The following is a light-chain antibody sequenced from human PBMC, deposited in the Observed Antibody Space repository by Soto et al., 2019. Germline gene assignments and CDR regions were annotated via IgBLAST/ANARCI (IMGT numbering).Light chain of an antibody. CDR1: QSVSNN. CDR3: HQYNNWPPWT. Sequence: EVVMTQSPATLSVSPGERATLSCRASQSVSNNLAGYQQKPGQAPRLLIYGASTRATGIPARFSGSGSGTEFTLTISSLQSEDFAVYYCHQYNNWPPWTFGQGTKVEIK. J-gene: IGKJ1*01. CDR2: GAS. V-gene: IGKV3-15*01.